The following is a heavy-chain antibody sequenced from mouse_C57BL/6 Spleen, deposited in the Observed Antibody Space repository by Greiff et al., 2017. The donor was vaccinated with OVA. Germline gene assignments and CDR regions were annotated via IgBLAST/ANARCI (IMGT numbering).Heavy chain of an antibody. Sequence: EVQLQQSGTVLARPGASVKMSCKTSGYTFTSYWMHWVKQRPGQGLEWIGAIYPGNSDNSYNQKFKGKAKLTAVTSASTAYIERSSLTNEDSAVYYCTRARQKVSGSSYWYFEVWGTGTTVTVSS. CDR3: TRARQKVSGSSYWYFEV. J-gene: IGHJ1*03. D-gene: IGHD1-1*01. CDR2: IYPGNSDN. V-gene: IGHV1-5*01. CDR1: GYTFTSYW.